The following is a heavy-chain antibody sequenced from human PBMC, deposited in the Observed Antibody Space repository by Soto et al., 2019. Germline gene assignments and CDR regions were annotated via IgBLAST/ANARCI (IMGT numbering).Heavy chain of an antibody. Sequence: SVKVSCKASGGTFSSYAISWVRQAPGQGLEWMGGIIPIFGTANYAQKFQGRVTITADESTSTAYMELSSLRSEDTAVYYCARDENYDILTGYYMGPQPERNYYGMDVWGQGTTVTVSS. J-gene: IGHJ6*02. V-gene: IGHV1-69*13. CDR3: ARDENYDILTGYYMGPQPERNYYGMDV. CDR1: GGTFSSYA. D-gene: IGHD3-9*01. CDR2: IIPIFGTA.